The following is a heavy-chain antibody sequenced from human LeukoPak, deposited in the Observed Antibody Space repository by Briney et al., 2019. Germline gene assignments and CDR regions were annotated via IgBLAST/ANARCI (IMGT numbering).Heavy chain of an antibody. CDR2: IYHSRGT. CDR3: ARSDEYCTNGVCYYYYGMDV. CDR1: GGSISSSNW. D-gene: IGHD2-8*01. J-gene: IGHJ6*02. Sequence: SGTLSLTCAVSGGSISSSNWWNWVRQPPGKGLEWIGEIYHSRGTNYNTSLKSRVTISVDKSKNQFSLKLSSVTAADTAVYYCARSDEYCTNGVCYYYYGMDVWGQGTTVTVSS. V-gene: IGHV4-4*02.